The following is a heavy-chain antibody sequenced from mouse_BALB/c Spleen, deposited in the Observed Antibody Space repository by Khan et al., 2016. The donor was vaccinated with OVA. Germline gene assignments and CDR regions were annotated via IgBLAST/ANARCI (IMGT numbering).Heavy chain of an antibody. J-gene: IGHJ3*01. CDR1: GDSITTGY. Sequence: VQLKESGPSLVKPSQTLSLTCSVTGDSITTGYWNWIRKFPGNKLEYMGYIIYTGYTYYNPSLTSRLSITRHTSNNQYYLQLNSVTDEDTATYYCARSTYRYAFVYWGQGTLVTVSA. V-gene: IGHV3-8*02. CDR3: ARSTYRYAFVY. D-gene: IGHD2-14*01. CDR2: IIYTGYT.